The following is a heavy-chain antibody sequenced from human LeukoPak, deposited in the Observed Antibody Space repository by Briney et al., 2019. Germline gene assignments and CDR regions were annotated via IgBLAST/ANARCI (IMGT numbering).Heavy chain of an antibody. J-gene: IGHJ3*02. CDR3: ARDRERYNWNDGAFDI. Sequence: GRSLRLSCAASGFTFSSYGMHWVRQAPGKGLEWVAVIWYDGSNNYYADSVKGRFTISRDNSKNTLYLQMNSLRAEDTAVYYCARDRERYNWNDGAFDIWGQGTMVTVSS. CDR2: IWYDGSNN. V-gene: IGHV3-33*01. D-gene: IGHD1-1*01. CDR1: GFTFSSYG.